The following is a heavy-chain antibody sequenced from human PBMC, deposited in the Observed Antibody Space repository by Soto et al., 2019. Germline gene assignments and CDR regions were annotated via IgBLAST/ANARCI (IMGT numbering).Heavy chain of an antibody. CDR3: TRDSPRAPTDPEGSWFDP. V-gene: IGHV3-49*03. CDR1: GFTFGDYA. Sequence: GGSLRLSCTASGFTFGDYAMSWFRQAPGKGLEWVGFIRSKAYGGTTEYAASVKGRFTISRDDSKSIAYLQMNSLKTEDTAVYYCTRDSPRAPTDPEGSWFDPWGQGTLVTVSS. J-gene: IGHJ5*02. CDR2: IRSKAYGGTT.